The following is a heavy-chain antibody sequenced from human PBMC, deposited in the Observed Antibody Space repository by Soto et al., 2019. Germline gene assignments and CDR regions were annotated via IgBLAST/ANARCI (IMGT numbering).Heavy chain of an antibody. CDR3: ARGSSSGGLDYGMDV. J-gene: IGHJ6*02. V-gene: IGHV4-34*01. Sequence: SETLSLTCAVYGGSSSGYYWSWIRQPPGKGLEWIGEINHSGSTNYNPSLKSRVTISVDTSKNQFSLKLSSVTAADTAVYYCARGSSSGGLDYGMDVWGQGTTVTVSS. CDR2: INHSGST. D-gene: IGHD6-6*01. CDR1: GGSSSGYY.